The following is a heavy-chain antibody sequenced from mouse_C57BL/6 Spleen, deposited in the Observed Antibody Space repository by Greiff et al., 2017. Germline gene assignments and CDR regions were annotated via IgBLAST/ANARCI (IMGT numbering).Heavy chain of an antibody. CDR2: IRLKSDNYAT. Sequence: EVHLVESGGGLVQPGGSMKLSCVASGFTFSNYWMNWVRQSPEKGLEWVAQIRLKSDNYATHYAESVKGRFTISRDDSKSSVYLQMNNLRAEDTGIYYCTAYYDYDGGYYAMDYWGQGTSVTVSS. D-gene: IGHD2-4*01. CDR3: TAYYDYDGGYYAMDY. J-gene: IGHJ4*01. CDR1: GFTFSNYW. V-gene: IGHV6-3*01.